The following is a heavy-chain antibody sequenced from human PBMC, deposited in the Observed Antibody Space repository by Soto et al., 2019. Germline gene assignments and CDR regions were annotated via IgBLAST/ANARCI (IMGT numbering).Heavy chain of an antibody. D-gene: IGHD3-22*01. CDR2: IYYSGSI. V-gene: IGHV4-59*01. CDR3: GRLSYYYDSSGSDDVGAADMGARSPMD. Sequence: PSETLSLTCTVSGGSISSYYWSWIRQPPGKGLEWIGYIYYSGSINYNPSLESGGSLSVDTSKSQLSLKLSSVLAADPAVDYCGRLSYYYDSSGSDDVGAADMGARSPMD. CDR1: GGSISSYY. J-gene: IGHJ6*01.